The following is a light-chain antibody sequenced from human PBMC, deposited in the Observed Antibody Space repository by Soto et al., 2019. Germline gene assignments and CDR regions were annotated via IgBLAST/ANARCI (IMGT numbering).Light chain of an antibody. CDR2: EVN. CDR1: SSDVGDYNY. Sequence: QSVLTQPPSASGSPGQSVTISCTGTSSDVGDYNYVSWYQQHPGKAPKLIIYEVNKRPSGVPDRFSGSKSGNTASLTVSGLQAEDEADYYCSSYAGSNTFLFGGGTKVTAL. J-gene: IGLJ3*02. V-gene: IGLV2-8*01. CDR3: SSYAGSNTFL.